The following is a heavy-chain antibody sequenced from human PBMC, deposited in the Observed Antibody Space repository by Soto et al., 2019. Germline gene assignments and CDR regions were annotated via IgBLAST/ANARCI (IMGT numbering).Heavy chain of an antibody. Sequence: SVKVSCKASGGTFSSYTISWVRQAPGQGLEWMGGIIPIFGTANYAQKFQGRVTITADESTSTAYMELSSLRSEDTAVYYCARDRSPHYYDSSGYSSNFDYR. V-gene: IGHV1-69*13. J-gene: IGHJ4*01. CDR2: IIPIFGTA. CDR1: GGTFSSYT. CDR3: ARDRSPHYYDSSGYSSNFDY. D-gene: IGHD3-22*01.